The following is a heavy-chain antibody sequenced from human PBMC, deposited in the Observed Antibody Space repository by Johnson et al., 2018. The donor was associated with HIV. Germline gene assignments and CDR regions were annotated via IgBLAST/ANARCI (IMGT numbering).Heavy chain of an antibody. V-gene: IGHV3-20*04. CDR2: INWNGGST. CDR1: GFSFDDYG. CDR3: ARGSRYTYDNDDAYLLHAFDI. J-gene: IGHJ3*02. Sequence: EMQLVESGGSVVRPGGSLRLSCEASGFSFDDYGMAWVRQFPGKGLEWISGINWNGGSTSYSDSVKGRFTISRDNAKNSLYLQMNSLRVEDTAVYYCARGSRYTYDNDDAYLLHAFDIWGQGTTVTVSS. D-gene: IGHD3-22*01.